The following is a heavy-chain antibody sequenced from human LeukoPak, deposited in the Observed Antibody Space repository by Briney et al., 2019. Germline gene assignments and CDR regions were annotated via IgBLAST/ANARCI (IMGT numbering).Heavy chain of an antibody. CDR3: ARNLGTSYNS. J-gene: IGHJ4*02. CDR2: IYSGGTT. Sequence: GGSLRLSCAASGFTVSSNYMGWVRQAPDKGLEWVSVIYSGGTTYYADSVKGRFTISRDISKNTVLLQMNSLRAEDTAVYYCARNLGTSYNSWGQGILVTVSS. CDR1: GFTVSSNY. D-gene: IGHD2-2*01. V-gene: IGHV3-53*01.